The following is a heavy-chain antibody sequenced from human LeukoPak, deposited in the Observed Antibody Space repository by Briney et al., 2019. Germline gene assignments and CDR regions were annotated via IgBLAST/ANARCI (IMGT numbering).Heavy chain of an antibody. D-gene: IGHD3-10*01. J-gene: IGHJ4*02. CDR3: ARATDERITMVRGVVFDY. CDR2: IYYSGST. CDR1: GGSISSYY. Sequence: SETLSLTCTVSGGSISSYYWSWIRQPPGKGLEWIGYIYYSGSTNYIPSLKSRVTISVDTSKNQFSLKLSSVTAADTAVYYCARATDERITMVRGVVFDYWGQGTLVTVSS. V-gene: IGHV4-59*01.